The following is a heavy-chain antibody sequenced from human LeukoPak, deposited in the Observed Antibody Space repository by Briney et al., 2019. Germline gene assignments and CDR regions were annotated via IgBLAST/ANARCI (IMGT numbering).Heavy chain of an antibody. CDR3: AKSEVGAISWVH. V-gene: IGHV1-46*01. J-gene: IGHJ4*02. CDR2: INPSGGST. D-gene: IGHD1-26*01. Sequence: ASVKVSCKASGYTFTNYYMHWVRQAPRQGLEWMGIINPSGGSTSYAQKFKGRVTMTRDTSTSTVSMELSSLRSEDTAVYYCAKSEVGAISWVHWGQGTLVIVSS. CDR1: GYTFTNYY.